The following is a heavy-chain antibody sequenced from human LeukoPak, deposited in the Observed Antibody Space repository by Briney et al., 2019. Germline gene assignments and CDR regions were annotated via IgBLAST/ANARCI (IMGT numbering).Heavy chain of an antibody. CDR1: GFTFSSYG. J-gene: IGHJ5*02. CDR2: IWCDGSNK. Sequence: GSLRLSCAASGFTFSSYGMHWVRQAPGKGLEWVAVIWCDGSNKYYADSVKGRFTISRDNSKNTLYLQMNSLRAEDTAVYYCARDSSYDSSGYYNYNWFDPWGQGTLVTVSS. V-gene: IGHV3-33*01. CDR3: ARDSSYDSSGYYNYNWFDP. D-gene: IGHD3-22*01.